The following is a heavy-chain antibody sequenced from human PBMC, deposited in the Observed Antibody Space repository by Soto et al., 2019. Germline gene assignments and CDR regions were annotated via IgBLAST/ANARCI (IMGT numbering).Heavy chain of an antibody. CDR1: GGTFSSYA. CDR3: ASGTFEEQLVRYYFDY. Sequence: QVQLVQSGAEVKKPGSSVKVSCKASGGTFSSYAISWVRQAPGQGLEWMGGIIPIFGTANYAQKFQGRVTITEDEPTSTAYQELSRLRSEDTAVYYCASGTFEEQLVRYYFDYWGQGTLVTVSS. J-gene: IGHJ4*02. D-gene: IGHD6-13*01. V-gene: IGHV1-69*12. CDR2: IIPIFGTA.